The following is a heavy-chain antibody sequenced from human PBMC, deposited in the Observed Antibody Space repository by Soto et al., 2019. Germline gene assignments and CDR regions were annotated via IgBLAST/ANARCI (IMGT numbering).Heavy chain of an antibody. CDR1: GGSMSRYY. D-gene: IGHD2-8*01. CDR3: VRDGSHCSTSNCPGAWFDP. CDR2: IYYSGST. J-gene: IGHJ5*02. V-gene: IGHV4-59*01. Sequence: SEPLSLTCSVSGGSMSRYYWSWIRQPPGKGLEWIGNIYYSGSTKYNPSLKSRVTISVDTSKNQFSLNLNSVTAADTAVYYCVRDGSHCSTSNCPGAWFDPWGQGTLVTVSS.